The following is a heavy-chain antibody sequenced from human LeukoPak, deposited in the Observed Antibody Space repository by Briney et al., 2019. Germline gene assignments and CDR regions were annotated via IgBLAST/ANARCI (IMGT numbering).Heavy chain of an antibody. CDR3: TTADYSSGWLDY. Sequence: PGGSLRLSCTASGFTFSDYYMSWIRQAPGKGLEWVSYITSSGTTIYYADSVKGRFTISRDNAKNSLYLQMNSLRPEDTAVYYCTTADYSSGWLDYWGQGTLVTVSS. D-gene: IGHD6-19*01. J-gene: IGHJ4*02. CDR2: ITSSGTTI. V-gene: IGHV3-11*04. CDR1: GFTFSDYY.